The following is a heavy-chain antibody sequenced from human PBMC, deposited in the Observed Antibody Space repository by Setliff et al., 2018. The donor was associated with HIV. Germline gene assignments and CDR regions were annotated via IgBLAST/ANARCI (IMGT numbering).Heavy chain of an antibody. CDR1: GFTFGSYA. V-gene: IGHV3-48*04. CDR3: AKNGFDI. Sequence: GGSLRLSCAPSGFTFGSYAMSWVRQAPGKGLEWVSHISNSGTTIYYADSVKGRFTISRDNGKKSVFLHMNSLRGEDTAVYYCAKNGFDIWGQGTMVTVSS. CDR2: ISNSGTTI. J-gene: IGHJ3*02.